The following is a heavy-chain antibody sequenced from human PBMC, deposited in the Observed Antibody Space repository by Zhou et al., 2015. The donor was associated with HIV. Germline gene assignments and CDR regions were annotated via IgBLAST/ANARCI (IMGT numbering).Heavy chain of an antibody. CDR3: ARSTPLYTSSSFDP. CDR1: GFTFSSYA. Sequence: QVQLVESGGGVVQPGRSLRLSCAASGFTFSSYAMHWVRQAPGKGLEWVAVILYAGNNKYYADSVKGRFTISRDNSKNTLYLQMNSLRTDDTAVYYCARSTPLYTSSSFDPWGQGTLVTVSS. V-gene: IGHV3-30-3*01. J-gene: IGHJ5*02. CDR2: ILYAGNNK. D-gene: IGHD6-13*01.